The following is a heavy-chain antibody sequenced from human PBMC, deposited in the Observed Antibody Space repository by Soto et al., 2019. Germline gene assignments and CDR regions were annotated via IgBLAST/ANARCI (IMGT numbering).Heavy chain of an antibody. J-gene: IGHJ4*02. D-gene: IGHD3-16*01. V-gene: IGHV3-15*01. CDR1: GFTFSNGW. CDR3: STGGYYFDY. CDR2: IKSKLNGGTA. Sequence: EVQVVESGGGFVKPGGSLRLSCVGSGFTFSNGWMNWVRLAPGKGLEWVGGIKSKLNGGTADYAAPVTGRFTISGDDSKNTVYLQMNSLKTEDTAVYYCSTGGYYFDYWGQGTLVTVSS.